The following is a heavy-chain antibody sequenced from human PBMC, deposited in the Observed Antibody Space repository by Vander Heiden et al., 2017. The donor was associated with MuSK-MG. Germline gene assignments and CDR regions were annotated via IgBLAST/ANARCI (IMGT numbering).Heavy chain of an antibody. J-gene: IGHJ4*02. CDR1: GFTFRSYG. D-gene: IGHD2-15*01. CDR3: AKDLGYCSGGSCYEYDY. CDR2: ISYDGSNK. Sequence: QVQLVESGGGVVQPGRSLRLSCAASGFTFRSYGMHWVRQAPGKGLEWVAVISYDGSNKYYADSVKGRFTISRDNSKNTLYLQMNSLRAEDTAVYYCAKDLGYCSGGSCYEYDYWGQGTLVTVSS. V-gene: IGHV3-30*18.